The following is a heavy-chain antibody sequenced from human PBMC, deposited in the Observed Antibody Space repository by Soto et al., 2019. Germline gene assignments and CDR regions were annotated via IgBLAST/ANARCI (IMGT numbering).Heavy chain of an antibody. J-gene: IGHJ6*03. CDR2: IYSGGST. CDR3: ASRADSSSWYYYYYYYMDV. V-gene: IGHV3-66*01. Sequence: GGSLRLSCAASGFTVSSNYMSWVRQAPGKGLEWVSVIYSGGSTYYADSVKGRFTISRDNSKNTLYLQMNSLRAEDTAGYYCASRADSSSWYYYYYYYMDVWGKGTTVTVSS. D-gene: IGHD6-13*01. CDR1: GFTVSSNY.